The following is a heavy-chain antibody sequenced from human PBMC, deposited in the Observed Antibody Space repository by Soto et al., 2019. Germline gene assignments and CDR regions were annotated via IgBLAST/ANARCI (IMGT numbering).Heavy chain of an antibody. J-gene: IGHJ5*02. CDR1: GGSISSGGYY. CDR2: IYYSGST. Sequence: QVQLQESGPGLVKPSQTLSLTCTVSGGSISSGGYYWSWIRQHPGKGLEWIGYIYYSGSTYYNPSLKSRVXXSXDXXKNQFSLKLSSVTAADTAVYYCARVLGDYDGWFDPWGQGTLVTVSS. D-gene: IGHD4-17*01. V-gene: IGHV4-31*03. CDR3: ARVLGDYDGWFDP.